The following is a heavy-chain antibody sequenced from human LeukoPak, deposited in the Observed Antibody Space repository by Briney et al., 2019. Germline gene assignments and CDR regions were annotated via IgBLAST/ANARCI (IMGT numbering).Heavy chain of an antibody. Sequence: ASVKVSCKASGYTFTTCDINWVRQVTGQGLEWMGWMNPNSGNTGYAQKFQGRVTITRNTSISTGSMELSSLRSEDTAVYYCARRAVGNSYYYYMDVWGKGTTVTVSS. CDR1: GYTFTTCD. CDR3: ARRAVGNSYYYYMDV. J-gene: IGHJ6*03. D-gene: IGHD6-19*01. CDR2: MNPNSGNT. V-gene: IGHV1-8*03.